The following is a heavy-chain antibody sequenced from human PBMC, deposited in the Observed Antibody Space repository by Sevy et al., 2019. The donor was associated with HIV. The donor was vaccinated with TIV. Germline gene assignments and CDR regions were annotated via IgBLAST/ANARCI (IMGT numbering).Heavy chain of an antibody. CDR3: ARVVDYYDSSGYYYVEYFDY. D-gene: IGHD3-22*01. J-gene: IGHJ4*02. Sequence: ASVKVSCKASGGTFSSYAISWVRQAPGQGLEWMGGIIPIFGTANYEQKFQGRVTITADESTSTAYMELSSLRSEDTVVYYCARVVDYYDSSGYYYVEYFDYWGQGTLVTVSS. CDR2: IIPIFGTA. CDR1: GGTFSSYA. V-gene: IGHV1-69*13.